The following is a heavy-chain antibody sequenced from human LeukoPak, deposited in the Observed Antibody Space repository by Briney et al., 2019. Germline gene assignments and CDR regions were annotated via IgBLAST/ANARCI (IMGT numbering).Heavy chain of an antibody. J-gene: IGHJ6*03. CDR2: MHYSGST. Sequence: SETLSLTCTVSGGSISSSSYYWGWIRQPPGKGLEWIGHMHYSGSTNYNSSLESRVTISMDTSKRQISLKLSSVTAADTAVYYCARGRSSMVRGYYYYYMDVWGKGTTVTISS. V-gene: IGHV4-61*05. CDR1: GGSISSSSYY. D-gene: IGHD3-10*01. CDR3: ARGRSSMVRGYYYYYMDV.